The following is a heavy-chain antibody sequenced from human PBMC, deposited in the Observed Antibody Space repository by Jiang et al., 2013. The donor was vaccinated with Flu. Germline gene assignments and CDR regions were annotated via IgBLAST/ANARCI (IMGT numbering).Heavy chain of an antibody. Sequence: GAEVKKTGSSVKISCDASGYTFTYRHLHWVRQAPGQAPEWMGWITPYNGDTHYSQKFQGRLTVTRSMSLTSAYMELTSLKSDDTAVYYCARSALSGSQLHFDSWGQGT. CDR2: ITPYNGDT. CDR1: GYTFTYRH. V-gene: IGHV1-45*02. D-gene: IGHD1-26*01. CDR3: ARSALSGSQLHFDS. J-gene: IGHJ4*02.